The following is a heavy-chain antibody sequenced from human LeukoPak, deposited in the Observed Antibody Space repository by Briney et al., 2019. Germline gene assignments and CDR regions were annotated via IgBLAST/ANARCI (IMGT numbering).Heavy chain of an antibody. D-gene: IGHD3-22*01. CDR1: GFSFSTYN. CDR3: ARSTFYYDSSGYSSGHFDY. J-gene: IGHJ4*02. Sequence: GESLRLSCAASGFSFSTYNMNWVRQAPGKGLEWVSSITTSSTYIYYADSVKGRFTISRDNAKNSLYLQMNSLRAEDTAVYYCARSTFYYDSSGYSSGHFDYWGQGTLVTVSS. CDR2: ITTSSTYI. V-gene: IGHV3-21*01.